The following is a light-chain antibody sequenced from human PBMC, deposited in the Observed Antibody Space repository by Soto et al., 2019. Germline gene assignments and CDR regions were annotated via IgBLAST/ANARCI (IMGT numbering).Light chain of an antibody. V-gene: IGKV3-15*01. J-gene: IGKJ1*01. Sequence: EIVMTQSPATLSVSPGERATLSCRASQSVSSNLAWYQQKPGQAPRLLIYGASTRATGIPARFSGSGSGTEFTLTISSLQSEDFDVYYCQQYNNWGTFGQGTKVEIK. CDR3: QQYNNWGT. CDR2: GAS. CDR1: QSVSSN.